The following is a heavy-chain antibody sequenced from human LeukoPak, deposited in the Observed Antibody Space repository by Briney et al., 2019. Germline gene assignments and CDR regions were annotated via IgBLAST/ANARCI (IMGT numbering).Heavy chain of an antibody. D-gene: IGHD2-2*02. Sequence: SETLSLTCTVSGVSISSYYWSWIRQPAGKGLEWIGRIYTSGSTNYNPSLKSRVTMSVDTSKNQFSLKLSSVTAADTAVYYCARDGIVVVPAAIAAYYYYMDVWGKGTTVTVSS. CDR3: ARDGIVVVPAAIAAYYYYMDV. CDR1: GVSISSYY. CDR2: IYTSGST. J-gene: IGHJ6*03. V-gene: IGHV4-4*07.